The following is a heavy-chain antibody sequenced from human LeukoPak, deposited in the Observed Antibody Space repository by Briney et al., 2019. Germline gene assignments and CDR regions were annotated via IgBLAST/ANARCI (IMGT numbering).Heavy chain of an antibody. CDR3: ARTTEGGYTYDYFYYYYMDV. Sequence: ASVKVSCKASGYTFTGYYMHWVRQAPGQGLEWMGWINPNSGGTNYAQKLQGRVTMTRDTSISTAYMELSRLRSDDTAVYYCARTTEGGYTYDYFYYYYMDVWGKGTTVTISS. D-gene: IGHD5-18*01. CDR2: INPNSGGT. V-gene: IGHV1-2*02. J-gene: IGHJ6*03. CDR1: GYTFTGYY.